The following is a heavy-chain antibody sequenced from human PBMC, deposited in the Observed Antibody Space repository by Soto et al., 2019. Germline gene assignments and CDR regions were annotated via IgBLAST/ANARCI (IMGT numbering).Heavy chain of an antibody. V-gene: IGHV3-23*01. J-gene: IGHJ4*02. CDR2: LSGSGVNA. CDR3: AKPLQVY. CDR1: GFTFSSYA. Sequence: GGSLRLSCAASGFTFSSYAMTWVRQAPGKGLEYVSTLSGSGVNAYYADSVRGRFTISRDNSKNTLYLQMNSLRVEDTAIYYCAKPLQVYWGQGTQVTVSS.